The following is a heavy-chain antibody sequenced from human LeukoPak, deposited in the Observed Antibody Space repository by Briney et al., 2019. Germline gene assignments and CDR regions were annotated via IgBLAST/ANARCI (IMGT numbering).Heavy chain of an antibody. CDR2: ISYDGSNK. CDR3: ARVYSGHDWGIGDY. CDR1: GFTFSSYA. D-gene: IGHD5-12*01. V-gene: IGHV3-30*01. J-gene: IGHJ4*02. Sequence: TGGSLRLSCAASGFTFSSYAMHWVRQAPGKGLEWVAVISYDGSNKYYADSVKGRFTISRDNSKNTLYLQMNSLRAEDTAVYYCARVYSGHDWGIGDYWGQGTLVTVSS.